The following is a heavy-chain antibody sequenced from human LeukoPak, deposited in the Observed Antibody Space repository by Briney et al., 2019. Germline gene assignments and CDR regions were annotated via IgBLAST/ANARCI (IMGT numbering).Heavy chain of an antibody. Sequence: SETLSLTCTVSGGSISSYYWSWIRQPPGKGLEWIGEINHSGSTNYNPSLKSRVTISVDTSKDQFSLKLSSVTAADTAVYYCARGRITGTTFDPWGQGTLVTVSS. CDR1: GGSISSYY. CDR2: INHSGST. J-gene: IGHJ5*02. D-gene: IGHD1-20*01. V-gene: IGHV4-34*01. CDR3: ARGRITGTTFDP.